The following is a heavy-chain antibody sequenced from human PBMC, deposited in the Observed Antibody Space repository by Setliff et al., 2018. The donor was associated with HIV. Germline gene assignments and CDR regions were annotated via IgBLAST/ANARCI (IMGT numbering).Heavy chain of an antibody. CDR3: ARVPYFYDSSAYYPFDS. CDR1: GGSISSGGYY. D-gene: IGHD3-22*01. CDR2: IYYSGST. J-gene: IGHJ4*02. V-gene: IGHV4-31*03. Sequence: SETLSLTCTVSGGSISSGGYYWSWIRQHPGKGLEWIGYIYYSGSTYYNPSLKSRVTISVDTSKNQFSLKLSSVTAADTAVYYCARVPYFYDSSAYYPFDSWGQGTLVTVSS.